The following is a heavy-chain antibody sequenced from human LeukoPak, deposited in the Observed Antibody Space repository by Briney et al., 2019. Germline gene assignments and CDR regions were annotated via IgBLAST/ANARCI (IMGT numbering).Heavy chain of an antibody. V-gene: IGHV1-2*02. CDR1: GYTFTGHS. CDR2: IKPNSGGT. J-gene: IGHJ4*02. D-gene: IGHD3-9*01. CDR3: ARGPHGRIYDILTGFDY. Sequence: ASVKVSCKASGYTFTGHSMYWVRQAPGQGLEWMGWIKPNSGGTNYAQKFQGRVTMARDTSISTAYMELSRLRSDDTAVYYCARGPHGRIYDILTGFDYWGQGTLVTVSS.